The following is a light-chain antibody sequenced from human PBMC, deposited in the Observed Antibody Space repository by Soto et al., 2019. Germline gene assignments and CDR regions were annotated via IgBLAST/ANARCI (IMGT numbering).Light chain of an antibody. J-gene: IGKJ4*01. CDR1: QSVMSN. CDR2: YAS. Sequence: EFVWTQSPATLCVSPGERVTISCRSSQSVMSNLAWYQHKPGQAPRLLISYASTGATGIPARFSGSGSGTDFTLTISSLQSEDFAIYYCQQYDYWPVTFGGGTKVDIK. CDR3: QQYDYWPVT. V-gene: IGKV3-15*01.